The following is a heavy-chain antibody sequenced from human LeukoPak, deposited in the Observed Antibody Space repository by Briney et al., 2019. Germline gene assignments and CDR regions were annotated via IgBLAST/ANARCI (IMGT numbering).Heavy chain of an antibody. V-gene: IGHV3-9*03. CDR1: GFTFYDYA. CDR3: AKDISRYYDSSATHGMGAFDI. CDR2: ISWNSGSI. Sequence: GGSLRLSCAASGFTFYDYAMHWVRQAPGKGLVWVSGISWNSGSIGYADSVKGRFTISRDNAKKSLYLQMNSLRAEDMALYYCAKDISRYYDSSATHGMGAFDIWGQGTMVTVSS. J-gene: IGHJ3*02. D-gene: IGHD3-22*01.